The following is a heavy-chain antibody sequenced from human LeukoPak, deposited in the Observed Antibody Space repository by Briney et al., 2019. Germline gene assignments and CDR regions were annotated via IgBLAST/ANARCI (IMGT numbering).Heavy chain of an antibody. D-gene: IGHD3-16*01. CDR1: GGSFSGYY. CDR2: FDHSGSP. V-gene: IGHV4-34*10. J-gene: IGHJ4*02. Sequence: PSETLSLTCAVYGGSFSGYYWSWIRQPPGRELEWIGFFDHSGSPNYNPSLKSRVSMSADTSKKQFSLKLNSVTAADTAVYYCACVHLAGTGPDYWGQGTLVTVSS. CDR3: ACVHLAGTGPDY.